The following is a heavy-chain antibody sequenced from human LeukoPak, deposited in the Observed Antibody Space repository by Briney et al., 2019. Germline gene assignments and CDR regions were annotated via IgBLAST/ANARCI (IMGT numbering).Heavy chain of an antibody. J-gene: IGHJ4*02. Sequence: PGGSLRLSCAASGFTFSNYWMSWVRQAPGKGLEWVANINQNGSEIYYVDSVKGRFTISRDNAKNSLYLQMYTLRAEDTALYYCARDPLTQNDYWGQGTLVTVSS. CDR2: INQNGSEI. D-gene: IGHD1-14*01. V-gene: IGHV3-7*01. CDR3: ARDPLTQNDY. CDR1: GFTFSNYW.